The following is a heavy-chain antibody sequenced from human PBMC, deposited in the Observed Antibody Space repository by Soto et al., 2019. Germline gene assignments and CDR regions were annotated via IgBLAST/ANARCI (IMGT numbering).Heavy chain of an antibody. J-gene: IGHJ4*02. V-gene: IGHV3-23*01. D-gene: IGHD5-12*01. CDR3: AKSDSGFQLALFDY. CDR2: ISGSGGST. CDR1: GFTFSSYA. Sequence: GGSLRLSCAASGFTFSSYAMSWVRQAPGKGLEWVSAISGSGGSTYYADSVKGRFTNSRDNSKNTLYLQMNSLRAEDTAVYYCAKSDSGFQLALFDYWGQGTLVTVS.